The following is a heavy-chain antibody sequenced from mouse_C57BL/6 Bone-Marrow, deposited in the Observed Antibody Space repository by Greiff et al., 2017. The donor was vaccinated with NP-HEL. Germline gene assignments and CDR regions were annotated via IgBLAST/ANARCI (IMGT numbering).Heavy chain of an antibody. J-gene: IGHJ4*01. Sequence: EVKLVESGGGLVKPGGSLKLSCAASGFTFSDYGMHWVRQAPEKGLEWVAYISSGSSTIYYADTVKGRFTISRDNAMHTLFLQMTSLRSEDTAMYYCARESPHVDYYGSSPYAMDYWGQGTSVTVSS. CDR3: ARESPHVDYYGSSPYAMDY. V-gene: IGHV5-17*01. CDR2: ISSGSSTI. CDR1: GFTFSDYG. D-gene: IGHD1-1*01.